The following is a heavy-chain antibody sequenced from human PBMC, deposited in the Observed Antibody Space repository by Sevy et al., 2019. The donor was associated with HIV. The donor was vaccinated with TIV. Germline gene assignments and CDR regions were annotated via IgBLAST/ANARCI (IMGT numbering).Heavy chain of an antibody. J-gene: IGHJ3*02. Sequence: GGSLRLSCAASGFSFSWYWMSWVRQTPEKGLEWVANIKPDGSEKNYVDSVKGRFTVSRDNAKNSLYLQMNSLRVEDTAVYYCSSTGGSGPNDAFDTWGQGTMVTVSS. CDR1: GFSFSWYW. D-gene: IGHD3-10*01. CDR3: SSTGGSGPNDAFDT. CDR2: IKPDGSEK. V-gene: IGHV3-7*01.